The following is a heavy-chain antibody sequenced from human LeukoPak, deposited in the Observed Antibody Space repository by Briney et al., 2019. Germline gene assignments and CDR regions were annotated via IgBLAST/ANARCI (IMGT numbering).Heavy chain of an antibody. V-gene: IGHV3-23*01. CDR3: ARATADTRNSFDS. Sequence: GGSLRLSCAASGFTFSSYTMSWVRQAPGKGLEWVSAISGSGGSTYYADSVKGRFTISRDNSKNTLYLQMNSLRAEDTAIYYCARATADTRNSFDSWGQGTMVTVSS. CDR1: GFTFSSYT. CDR2: ISGSGGST. J-gene: IGHJ3*02. D-gene: IGHD6-13*01.